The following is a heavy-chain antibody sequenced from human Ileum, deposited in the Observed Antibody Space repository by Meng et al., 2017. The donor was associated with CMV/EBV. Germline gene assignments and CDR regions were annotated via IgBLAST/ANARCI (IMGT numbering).Heavy chain of an antibody. J-gene: IGHJ4*03. V-gene: IGHV3-53*01. CDR2: IYTTGNT. Sequence: AASGLTVSNNYMSWVRRAPGKGLEWVSVIYTTGNTYYADSVKGRFIISRDNSKNTLYLQMNSLRADDTAIYYCARDTSYGTGSWPDFWGQGTLVTVSS. CDR3: ARDTSYGTGSWPDF. CDR1: GLTVSNNY. D-gene: IGHD3-10*01.